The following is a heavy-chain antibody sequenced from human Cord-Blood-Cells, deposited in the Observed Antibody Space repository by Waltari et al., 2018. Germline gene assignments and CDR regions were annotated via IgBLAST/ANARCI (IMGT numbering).Heavy chain of an antibody. Sequence: QVQLVQSGAEVKKPGASVKVSCKASGYTSPAYSMPSVRQAPGQGLEWMGWINPNSGGTNYAQKFQGRVTMTRDTSISTAYMELSRLRSDDTAVYYCAVSNWGEDGYFDLWGRGTLVTVSS. CDR1: GYTSPAYS. CDR2: INPNSGGT. J-gene: IGHJ2*01. D-gene: IGHD7-27*01. V-gene: IGHV1-2*02. CDR3: AVSNWGEDGYFDL.